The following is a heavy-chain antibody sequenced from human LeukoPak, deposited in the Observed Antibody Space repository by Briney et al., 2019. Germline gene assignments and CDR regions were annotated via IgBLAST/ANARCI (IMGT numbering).Heavy chain of an antibody. CDR2: INPSGVRT. CDR1: GYTFTGYY. D-gene: IGHD3-10*01. Sequence: ASVKVSCKASGYTFTGYYMHWVRQAPGQGLEWMGIINPSGVRTTYAQKFQGRVTMTRDTSTSTVYMELSSLRSEDTAVYYCARALGELGYYYGMDVWGQGTTVTVSS. V-gene: IGHV1-46*01. J-gene: IGHJ6*02. CDR3: ARALGELGYYYGMDV.